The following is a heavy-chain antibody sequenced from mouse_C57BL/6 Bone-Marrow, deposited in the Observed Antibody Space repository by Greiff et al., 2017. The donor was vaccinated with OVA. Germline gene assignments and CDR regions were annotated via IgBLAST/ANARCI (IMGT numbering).Heavy chain of an antibody. CDR3: ARQRYYGSRYYAMDY. Sequence: EVMLVESGGGLVKPGGSLKLSCAASGFTFSSYSMSWVRQTPEKRLEWVATISGGGGNTYYPDSVKGRFTISRDNAYNTLYLQLSGLRSEDTALYYGARQRYYGSRYYAMDYWGQGTSVTVSS. V-gene: IGHV5-9*01. J-gene: IGHJ4*01. CDR2: ISGGGGNT. D-gene: IGHD1-1*01. CDR1: GFTFSSYS.